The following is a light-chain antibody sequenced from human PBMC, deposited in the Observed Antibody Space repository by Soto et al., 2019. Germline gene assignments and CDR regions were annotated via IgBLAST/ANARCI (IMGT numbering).Light chain of an antibody. CDR1: SSNIGAGYD. CDR3: QSYDSSLSVFYV. CDR2: GNS. V-gene: IGLV1-40*01. J-gene: IGLJ1*01. Sequence: QSVLTQPPSVSGAPGRRVTISCTGSSSNIGAGYDVHWYQQLPGTAPKLLIYGNSNRPSGVPDRFSGSKSGTSASLAITGLQAEDEADYYCQSYDSSLSVFYVFGTGTKVTV.